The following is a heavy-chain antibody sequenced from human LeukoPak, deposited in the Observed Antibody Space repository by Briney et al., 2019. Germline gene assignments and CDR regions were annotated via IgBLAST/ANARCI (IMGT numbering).Heavy chain of an antibody. CDR3: VRDASSTQSSGSWFDP. D-gene: IGHD2-2*01. CDR2: IYTGDST. CDR1: GFTVSSNY. Sequence: GSLRLSCAASGFTVSSNYMSWVRQTPGKGLKWVSVIYTGDSTYYADSVKGRFTISRDNSKNTLYLQMNSLRAEDTAVCYCVRDASSTQSSGSWFDPWGQGTLVTVSS. V-gene: IGHV3-53*01. J-gene: IGHJ5*02.